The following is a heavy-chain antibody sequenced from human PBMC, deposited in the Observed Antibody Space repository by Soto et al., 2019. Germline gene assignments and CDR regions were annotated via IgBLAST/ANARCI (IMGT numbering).Heavy chain of an antibody. CDR1: GGTFSSYA. CDR2: IIPIFGTA. CDR3: ARDQQQLVENWFDP. D-gene: IGHD6-13*01. Sequence: VKVSCKASGGTFSSYAISWVRQAPGQGLEWMGGIIPIFGTANYAQKFQGRVTITADKSTSTAYMELSSLRSEDTAVYYCARDQQQLVENWFDPWGQGTLVTVSS. J-gene: IGHJ5*02. V-gene: IGHV1-69*13.